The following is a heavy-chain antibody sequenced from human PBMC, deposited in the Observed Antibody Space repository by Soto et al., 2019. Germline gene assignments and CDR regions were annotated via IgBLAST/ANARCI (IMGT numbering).Heavy chain of an antibody. D-gene: IGHD2-15*01. J-gene: IGHJ3*02. CDR3: ARDRFSPGEPFLGYCSGGSCFDAFDI. Sequence: QVQLVQSGAEVKKPGSSVKVSCKASGGTFSSYTISWVRQAPGQGLEWMGRIIPILGIANYAQKFQGRVTITADKSTSTAYMELSSLRSEDTAVYYCARDRFSPGEPFLGYCSGGSCFDAFDIWGQGTMVTVSS. V-gene: IGHV1-69*08. CDR2: IIPILGIA. CDR1: GGTFSSYT.